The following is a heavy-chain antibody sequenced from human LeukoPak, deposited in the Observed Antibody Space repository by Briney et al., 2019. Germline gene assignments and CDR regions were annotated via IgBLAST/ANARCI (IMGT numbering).Heavy chain of an antibody. Sequence: SLRLSCAASGFTFDDYAMHWVRQAPGKGLEWVSGISWNSGSIGYADSVKGRFTISRDNAKNSLYLQMNSLRAEDTALYYCAKGLVGATHYWGQGTLVTVSS. CDR2: ISWNSGSI. CDR3: AKGLVGATHY. CDR1: GFTFDDYA. D-gene: IGHD1-26*01. V-gene: IGHV3-9*01. J-gene: IGHJ4*02.